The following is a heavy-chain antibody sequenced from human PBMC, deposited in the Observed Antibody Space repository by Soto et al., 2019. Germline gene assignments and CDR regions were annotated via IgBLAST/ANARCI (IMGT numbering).Heavy chain of an antibody. V-gene: IGHV1-69*13. CDR2: VIPIFGTA. D-gene: IGHD3-3*01. CDR3: VYHMWSGYYPRVDY. J-gene: IGHJ4*02. CDR1: GGTSNSYA. Sequence: SVTVSCTAPGGTSNSYASSWVRPPPGQGLEWKGGVIPIFGTANYAPQFQVRVTITADESPSTAVMALSHLRPEERAVYYCVYHMWSGYYPRVDYWGQGTLVTVSS.